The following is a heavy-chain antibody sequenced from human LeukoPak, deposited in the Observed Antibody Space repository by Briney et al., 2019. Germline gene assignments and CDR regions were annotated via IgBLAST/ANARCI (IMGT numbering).Heavy chain of an antibody. CDR1: GFTFSSYL. J-gene: IGHJ6*03. CDR2: INSDGSST. Sequence: GGSLRLSCAASGFTFSSYLMHWVRQAPGKGLVWVSRINSDGSSTSYADSVKGRFTISRDNAKNTLYLQMNSLRAEDTAVYYCARVDYESYYYYYMDVWGKGTTVTVSS. CDR3: ARVDYESYYYYYMDV. D-gene: IGHD4-17*01. V-gene: IGHV3-74*01.